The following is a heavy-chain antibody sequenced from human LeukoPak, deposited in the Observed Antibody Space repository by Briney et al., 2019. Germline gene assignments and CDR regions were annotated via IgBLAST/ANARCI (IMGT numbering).Heavy chain of an antibody. J-gene: IGHJ4*02. CDR2: ISGSGGST. V-gene: IGHV3-23*01. Sequence: GGSLRLSCAASGFTFSSYAMSWVRRAPGKGLEWVSAISGSGGSTYYADSVKGRFTISRDNSKNTLYLQMNSLRAEDTAVYYCAKDFPDTRRGHYFDYWGQGTLVTVSS. CDR3: AKDFPDTRRGHYFDY. D-gene: IGHD1-14*01. CDR1: GFTFSSYA.